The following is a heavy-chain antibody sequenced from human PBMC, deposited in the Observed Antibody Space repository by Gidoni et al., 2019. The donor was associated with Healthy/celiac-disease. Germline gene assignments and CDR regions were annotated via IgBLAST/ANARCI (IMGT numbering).Heavy chain of an antibody. V-gene: IGHV3-49*04. J-gene: IGHJ3*02. CDR2: IRSKAYGGTS. D-gene: IGHD4-17*01. CDR1: GFTFGDYA. CDR3: IRQVEAWGYGDRYAFDI. Sequence: EVQLVESGGGLVQPGRSLRLSCTASGFTFGDYAMRWVRQAPGKGVEWVGVIRSKAYGGTSEYAAAVKGRFIFSSDYSKSISYLPMSRLNAEETAWYYCIRQVEAWGYGDRYAFDIWGQGTMVTVSS.